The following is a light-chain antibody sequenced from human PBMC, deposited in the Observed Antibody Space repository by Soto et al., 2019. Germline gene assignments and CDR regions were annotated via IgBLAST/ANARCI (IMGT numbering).Light chain of an antibody. CDR3: QQSYSTTWT. V-gene: IGKV1-39*01. Sequence: DIQMTQSPSSLSASVGDRVTITCRASQTINNYLNWYQQKPGKAPKLLIYAASSLQSGGPSSFSGSGSGTEFILTINNLQPEDFAPYSCQQSYSTTWTFGQGTKVDI. CDR2: AAS. J-gene: IGKJ1*01. CDR1: QTINNY.